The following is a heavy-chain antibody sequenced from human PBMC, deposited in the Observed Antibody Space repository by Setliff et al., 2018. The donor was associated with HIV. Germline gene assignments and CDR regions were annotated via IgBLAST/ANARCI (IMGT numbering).Heavy chain of an antibody. CDR2: ITPNSGGT. CDR3: ARDLGYSSSSGWFDP. D-gene: IGHD6-6*01. V-gene: IGHV1-2*02. J-gene: IGHJ5*02. Sequence: ASVKVSCKAAGGTFSGHAINWVRQAPGQGLEWMGWITPNSGGTNYAQKFQGRVTMTRDTSISTAYMELSRLRSDDTAVYYCARDLGYSSSSGWFDPWGQGTLVTVSS. CDR1: GGTFSGHA.